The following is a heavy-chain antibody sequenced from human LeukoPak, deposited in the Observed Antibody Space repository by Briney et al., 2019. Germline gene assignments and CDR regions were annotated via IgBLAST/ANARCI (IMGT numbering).Heavy chain of an antibody. Sequence: TSETLSLTCSVSGGSLDPYYWSWIRQPPGKGLEWIGYFFYSGSTNYNPSLKSRGIISIDTAKNKISLSLSSVTAADTAVYYCARDPGLVVRNYYYYMDVWGKGTTVTVSS. CDR3: ARDPGLVVRNYYYYMDV. D-gene: IGHD2-2*01. CDR1: GGSLDPYY. CDR2: FFYSGST. J-gene: IGHJ6*03. V-gene: IGHV4-59*01.